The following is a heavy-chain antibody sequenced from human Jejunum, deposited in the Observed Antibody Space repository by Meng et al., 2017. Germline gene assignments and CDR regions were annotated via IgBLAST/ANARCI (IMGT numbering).Heavy chain of an antibody. V-gene: IGHV1-69*08. Sequence: QVQLVQSGPEVKKPGSSVKVSCKASGGTLSSQTINWVRQAPGQGLEWVGRIIPVFDTANYAQKFNGRVTITVDKFTGTVHMELTDLRSEDTAVFYCAGEPEESSGYYYAYWGQGTLVTVSS. D-gene: IGHD5-12*01. CDR1: GGTLSSQT. CDR2: IIPVFDTA. CDR3: AGEPEESSGYYYAY. J-gene: IGHJ4*02.